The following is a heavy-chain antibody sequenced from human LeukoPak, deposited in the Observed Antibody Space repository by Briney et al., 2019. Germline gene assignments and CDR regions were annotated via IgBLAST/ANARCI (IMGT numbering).Heavy chain of an antibody. J-gene: IGHJ6*03. D-gene: IGHD2-15*01. CDR3: ARSVEGYCSGCSCYSYYYYMDI. CDR2: IYYSGRT. Sequence: PSQTLSLTCTVSGGFISSYYRSWIRQPPGKGLEWIGYIYYSGRTNYNTSLKSRVNISVDTSKTQFSLKLRSVTAADRAVYYCARSVEGYCSGCSCYSYYYYMDIWGKGTTVTVSS. V-gene: IGHV4-59*01. CDR1: GGFISSYY.